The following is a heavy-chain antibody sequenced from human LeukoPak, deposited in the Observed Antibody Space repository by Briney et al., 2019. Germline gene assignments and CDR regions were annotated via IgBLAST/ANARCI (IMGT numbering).Heavy chain of an antibody. J-gene: IGHJ3*02. D-gene: IGHD1-14*01. V-gene: IGHV4-4*07. Sequence: SGTLSLTCTVSGGSISSCYGSWIRQPPGKGLEWIGRIYTSGSTNYNPSLKSRVTMSVDTSKNQFSLKLSSVTAADTAVYYGARDAPYGKSAFDIWGQGTMVTVSS. CDR3: ARDAPYGKSAFDI. CDR2: IYTSGST. CDR1: GGSISSCY.